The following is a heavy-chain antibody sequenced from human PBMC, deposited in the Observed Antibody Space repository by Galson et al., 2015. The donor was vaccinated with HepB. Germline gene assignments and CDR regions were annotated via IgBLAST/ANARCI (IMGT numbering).Heavy chain of an antibody. V-gene: IGHV1-69*13. D-gene: IGHD3-16*02. Sequence: SVKVSCKASGGTFSSYPISWVRQAPGQGLEWMGGIIPLFGSANYAQEFQGRVTITADELTNAAYMGLRGLKSEDSGVYYCARHKPAALRLVDLSFNYWGQGTLVTVSS. CDR1: GGTFSSYP. CDR3: ARHKPAALRLVDLSFNY. J-gene: IGHJ4*02. CDR2: IIPLFGSA.